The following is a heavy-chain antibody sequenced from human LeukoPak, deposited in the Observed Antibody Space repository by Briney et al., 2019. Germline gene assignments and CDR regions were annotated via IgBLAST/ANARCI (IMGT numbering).Heavy chain of an antibody. CDR2: IIPIFGTA. CDR1: GGTFSSYA. J-gene: IGHJ6*02. D-gene: IGHD3-10*01. Sequence: GASVKVSCKASGGTFSSYAISWVRQAPGQGLEWMGGIIPIFGTANYAQKFQGRVTITADESTSTAYMELSSLRSEDTAVYYCASGSGSYYPPSDPGDYYYYYGMDVWGQGTTVTVSS. CDR3: ASGSGSYYPPSDPGDYYYYYGMDV. V-gene: IGHV1-69*13.